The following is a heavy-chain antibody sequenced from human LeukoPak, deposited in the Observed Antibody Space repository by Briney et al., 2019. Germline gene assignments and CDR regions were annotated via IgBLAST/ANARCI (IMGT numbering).Heavy chain of an antibody. CDR3: ARSREMATDPGFDY. CDR1: GFTFSSYS. V-gene: IGHV3-21*01. D-gene: IGHD5-24*01. CDR2: ISSSSSYI. J-gene: IGHJ4*02. Sequence: GGSLRLSCAASGFTFSSYSMNWVRQAPGKGLEWVSSISSSSSYIYYADSVKGRFTISRDNAKNSLYLQMNSLRAKDTAVYYCARSREMATDPGFDYWGQGTLVTVSS.